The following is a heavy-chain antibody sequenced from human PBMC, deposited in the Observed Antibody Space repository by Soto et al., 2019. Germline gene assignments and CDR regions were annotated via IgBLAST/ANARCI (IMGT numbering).Heavy chain of an antibody. V-gene: IGHV1-69*13. CDR2: IIPIFGTA. CDR1: GGTFSSYA. Sequence: ASVKVSCKASGGTFSSYAISWVRQAPGQGLEWMGGIIPIFGTANYAQKFQGRVTITADESTSTAYMELSSLRSEDTAVYYCARGIAAAGSFVYFDYWGQGTLVTVSS. J-gene: IGHJ4*02. CDR3: ARGIAAAGSFVYFDY. D-gene: IGHD6-13*01.